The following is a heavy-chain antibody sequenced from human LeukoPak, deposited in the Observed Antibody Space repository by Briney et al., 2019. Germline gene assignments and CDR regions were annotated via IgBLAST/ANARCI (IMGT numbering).Heavy chain of an antibody. V-gene: IGHV1-46*01. CDR1: GYTFSTHY. CDR2: INPSGGST. J-gene: IGHJ4*02. Sequence: ASVKVSCKASGYTFSTHYMHWVRQAPGQGLEWMGIINPSGGSTSYAQKFQGRVTLTRDTSTSTVYMELSSLRSEDTAVYYCARPYYFDSSAYYYFDHWGQGTLATVSS. D-gene: IGHD3-22*01. CDR3: ARPYYFDSSAYYYFDH.